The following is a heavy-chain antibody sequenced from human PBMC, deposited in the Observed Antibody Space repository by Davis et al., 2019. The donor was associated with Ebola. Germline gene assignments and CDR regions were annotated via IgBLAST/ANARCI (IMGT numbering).Heavy chain of an antibody. CDR3: STTVKYFYYYYGFDV. J-gene: IGHJ6*02. CDR1: GFVFKNAW. CDR2: IKSKTDGGTV. Sequence: PGGSLRLSCAASGFVFKNAWITWVRQAPGKGLEWVGRIKSKTDGGTVDYAAPVKGRFTISRDDSKDTLYLQMNSLKTEDTAVYYCSTTVKYFYYYYGFDVWGQGTTVTVSS. V-gene: IGHV3-15*05. D-gene: IGHD2/OR15-2a*01.